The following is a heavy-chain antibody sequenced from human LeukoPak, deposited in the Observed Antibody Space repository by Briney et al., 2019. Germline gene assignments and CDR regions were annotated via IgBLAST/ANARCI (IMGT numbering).Heavy chain of an antibody. J-gene: IGHJ3*02. V-gene: IGHV4-34*01. Sequence: PSETLSLTCAVYGGSFSGYYWSWIRQPPGKGLEWIGEINHSGSTNYNPSLKSRVTISVDTSKNQFSLKLSSVTAADTAVYYCARRQRSVWWRTDGSAFDIWGQGTMVTVSS. D-gene: IGHD2-21*01. CDR3: ARRQRSVWWRTDGSAFDI. CDR2: INHSGST. CDR1: GGSFSGYY.